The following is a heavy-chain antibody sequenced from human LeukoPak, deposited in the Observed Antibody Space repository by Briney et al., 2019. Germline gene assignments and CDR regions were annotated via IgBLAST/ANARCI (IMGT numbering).Heavy chain of an antibody. Sequence: SQTLSLTCTVSGGSISSGSYYWSWIRQPAGKGLEWIGRIYTSGSTNYNPSLKSRVTISVDTSKNQFSLKLSSVTAADTAVYYCARGIVGATYYYYYGMDVWGQGTTVTVSS. CDR2: IYTSGST. J-gene: IGHJ6*02. D-gene: IGHD1-26*01. V-gene: IGHV4-61*02. CDR1: GGSISSGSYY. CDR3: ARGIVGATYYYYYGMDV.